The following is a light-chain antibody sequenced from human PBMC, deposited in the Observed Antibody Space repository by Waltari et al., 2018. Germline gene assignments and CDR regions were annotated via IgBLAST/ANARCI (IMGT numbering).Light chain of an antibody. CDR3: SSHAGNSIVV. J-gene: IGLJ3*02. CDR1: SNDVGGYNL. CDR2: EVA. V-gene: IGLV2-23*02. Sequence: QSALTQPASVSGSPGQSITISCTGTSNDVGGYNLVSWYQQHPGKAPRLLIYEVAARPSGVSDRFSGSKSGNTASLTISGLQAEDEADYYCSSHAGNSIVVFGGGTKLTVL.